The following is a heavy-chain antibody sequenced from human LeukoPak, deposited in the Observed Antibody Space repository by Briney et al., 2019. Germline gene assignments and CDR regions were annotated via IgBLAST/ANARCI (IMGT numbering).Heavy chain of an antibody. CDR3: AREDSSGWYRFDY. CDR2: INPNSGGT. D-gene: IGHD6-19*01. V-gene: IGHV1-2*04. Sequence: GASEKVSCKASGYTFTGYYMHWVRQAPGQGLEWMGWINPNSGGTNYAQKFQGWVTMTRDTSISTAYMELSRLRSDDTAVYYCAREDSSGWYRFDYWGQGTLVTVSS. CDR1: GYTFTGYY. J-gene: IGHJ4*02.